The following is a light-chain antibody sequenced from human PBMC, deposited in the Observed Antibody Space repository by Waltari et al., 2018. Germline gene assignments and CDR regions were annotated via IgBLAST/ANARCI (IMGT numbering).Light chain of an antibody. Sequence: DIRMTQSPSSLSASVGERVTITCRASQSIAGYLNWYQQKPGRPPKHLIYGASNLHSGVPSRFSGNESGTDFTLTINSVQPEDFATYYCQQTYSVVAGFGQGTKVEIK. CDR3: QQTYSVVAG. J-gene: IGKJ1*01. CDR1: QSIAGY. V-gene: IGKV1-39*01. CDR2: GAS.